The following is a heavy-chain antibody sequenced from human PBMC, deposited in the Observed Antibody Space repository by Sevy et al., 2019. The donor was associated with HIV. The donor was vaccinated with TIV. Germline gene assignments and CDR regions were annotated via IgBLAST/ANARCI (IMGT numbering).Heavy chain of an antibody. CDR1: GYTFTSYD. CDR3: ARSAPGYYYDSSGYYHFDY. CDR2: MNPNSGNT. D-gene: IGHD3-22*01. V-gene: IGHV1-8*01. Sequence: ASVKVSCKASGYTFTSYDINWVRQATGQGLEWMGWMNPNSGNTGYAQKFPGRVTMTRNTSISTAYMELSSLRSEDTAVYYCARSAPGYYYDSSGYYHFDYWGQGTLVTVSS. J-gene: IGHJ4*02.